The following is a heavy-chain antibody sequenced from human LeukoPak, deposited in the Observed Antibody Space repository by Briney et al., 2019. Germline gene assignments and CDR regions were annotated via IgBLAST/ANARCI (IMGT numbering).Heavy chain of an antibody. Sequence: PEGSLRLSCAASGFTFSGYAMSWVRQAPGKGLEWVSAISGSGGSTYYADSVKGRFTISRDNSKNTLYLQMNSLRAEDTAVYYCAKDRYSSSWYSDYWGQGTLVTVSS. CDR3: AKDRYSSSWYSDY. V-gene: IGHV3-23*01. D-gene: IGHD6-13*01. CDR1: GFTFSGYA. CDR2: ISGSGGST. J-gene: IGHJ4*02.